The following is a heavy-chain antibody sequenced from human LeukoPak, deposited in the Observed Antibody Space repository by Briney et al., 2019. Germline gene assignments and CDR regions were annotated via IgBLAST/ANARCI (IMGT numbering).Heavy chain of an antibody. J-gene: IGHJ4*02. CDR1: GFTFSRYW. Sequence: GGSLRLSCAASGFTFSRYWMSWVRQAPGKGLEWVGRIKSKTDGGTTDYAAPVKGRFTISRDDSNNMLYLQMNSLKIEDTAVYYCTTDTEIDYWGQGTLVTVSS. D-gene: IGHD4-11*01. CDR3: TTDTEIDY. V-gene: IGHV3-15*05. CDR2: IKSKTDGGTT.